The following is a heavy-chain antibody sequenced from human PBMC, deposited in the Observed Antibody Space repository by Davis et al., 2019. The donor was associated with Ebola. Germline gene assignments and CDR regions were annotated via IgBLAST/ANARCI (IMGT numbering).Heavy chain of an antibody. J-gene: IGHJ6*02. Sequence: SETLSLTCTVSGGSISSGGYYWSWIRQHPGKGLEWIGYIYYSGSTYYNPSLKSRVTISVDTSKNQFSLKLSSVTAADTAVYYCARGPRGYCSSTSCYTYYYGMDVWGQGTTVTVSS. V-gene: IGHV4-31*03. CDR3: ARGPRGYCSSTSCYTYYYGMDV. CDR1: GGSISSGGYY. CDR2: IYYSGST. D-gene: IGHD2-2*01.